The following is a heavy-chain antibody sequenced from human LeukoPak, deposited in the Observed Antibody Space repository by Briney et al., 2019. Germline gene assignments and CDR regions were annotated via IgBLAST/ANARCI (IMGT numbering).Heavy chain of an antibody. D-gene: IGHD6-6*01. J-gene: IGHJ6*02. CDR1: GGSIISNTYY. Sequence: SETLSLTCTVSGGSIISNTYYWGWVRQPPGKGLEWIATVYYIGSTYYNPSLKSRVTISVDTSVSQFSLRLGSVTAADTAVCYCARSISARSGMDVWGQGTTVTVSS. V-gene: IGHV4-39*01. CDR3: ARSISARSGMDV. CDR2: VYYIGST.